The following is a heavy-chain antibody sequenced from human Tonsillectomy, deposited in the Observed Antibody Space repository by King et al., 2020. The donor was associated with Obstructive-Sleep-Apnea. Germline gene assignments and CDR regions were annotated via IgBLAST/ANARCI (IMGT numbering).Heavy chain of an antibody. CDR2: ISSSSTYT. J-gene: IGHJ4*02. Sequence: VQLVKSGGGLVKPGGSLRLSCAASGFAVGDYYMGWIRQAPGKGLEWVSYISSSSTYTDYADSVRGRVTIAGDNAKGSLYLQMNSLRVDDTATYYCARDRGVGASGYDYWGQGTLVTVSS. D-gene: IGHD1-26*01. CDR3: ARDRGVGASGYDY. V-gene: IGHV3-11*05. CDR1: GFAVGDYY.